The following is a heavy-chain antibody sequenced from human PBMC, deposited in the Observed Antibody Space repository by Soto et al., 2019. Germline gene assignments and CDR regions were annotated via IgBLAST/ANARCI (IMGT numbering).Heavy chain of an antibody. D-gene: IGHD1-1*01. Sequence: GKGLEWVSAISGSGGSTYYADSVKGRFTISRDNSKNTLYLQMNSLRAEDTAVYFCFQADDGIRRWAPVSAFLLNRSPDL. CDR3: FQADDGIRRWAPVSAFLLNRSPDL. V-gene: IGHV3-23*01. CDR2: ISGSGGST. J-gene: IGHJ2*01.